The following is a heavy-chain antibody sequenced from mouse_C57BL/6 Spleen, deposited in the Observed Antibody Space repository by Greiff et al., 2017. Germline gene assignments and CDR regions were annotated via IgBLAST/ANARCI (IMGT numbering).Heavy chain of an antibody. CDR3: ARHHYGRDYLDY. D-gene: IGHD1-1*01. CDR1: GYTFTSYW. CDR2: IDPSDSET. J-gene: IGHJ2*01. V-gene: IGHV1-52*01. Sequence: VQLQQSGAELVRPGSSVKLSCKASGYTFTSYWMHWVKQRPIQGLEWIGNIDPSDSETHYNQKFKDKATLTVAKSSSTAYMQLSSLTSEDSAVYYCARHHYGRDYLDYWGQGTTLTVSS.